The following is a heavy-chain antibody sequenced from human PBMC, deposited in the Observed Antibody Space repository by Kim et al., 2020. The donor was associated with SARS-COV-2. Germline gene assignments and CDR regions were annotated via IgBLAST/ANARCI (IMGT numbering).Heavy chain of an antibody. CDR2: IYYSGSH. D-gene: IGHD3-22*01. CDR1: GGTINSSVYY. J-gene: IGHJ4*02. V-gene: IGHV4-39*01. Sequence: SETLSLTCTVSGGTINSSVYYWGWIRQSPGKGLESIGSIYYSGSHYNYSSLKSRVTLSIDTSKNQFSLKLSSVTAADTAVFYWAGRGIYYDPIYWGQGTLVTVSS. CDR3: AGRGIYYDPIY.